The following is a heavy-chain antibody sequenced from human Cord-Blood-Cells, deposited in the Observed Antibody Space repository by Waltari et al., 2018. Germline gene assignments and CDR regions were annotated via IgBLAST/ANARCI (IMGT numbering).Heavy chain of an antibody. CDR1: GYSISSGYY. CDR2: IYHSGST. CDR3: ARESRVDTAMEYSGYDDY. V-gene: IGHV4-38-2*02. Sequence: QVQLQESGPGLVKPSETLSLTCTVSGYSISSGYYWGCIRQPPGTGLEWIGSIYHSGSTYYNPSLKSRVTISVDTSKNQFSLKLSSVTAADTAVYYCARESRVDTAMEYSGYDDYWGQGTLVTVSS. D-gene: IGHD5-18*01. J-gene: IGHJ4*02.